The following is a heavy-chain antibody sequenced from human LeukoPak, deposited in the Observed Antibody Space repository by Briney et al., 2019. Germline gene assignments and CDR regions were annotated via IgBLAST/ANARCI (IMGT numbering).Heavy chain of an antibody. CDR1: GYTFTGYY. J-gene: IGHJ4*02. D-gene: IGHD3-22*01. V-gene: IGHV1-2*06. Sequence: ASVKVSCKASGYTFTGYYMHWVRQAPGQGLEWMGRINPNNGGTNYAQKFQGRVTMTRDTSISTAYMELSRLRSDDTAVYYCARGGLRYYDSSGYQVYYWGQGTLVTVSS. CDR2: INPNNGGT. CDR3: ARGGLRYYDSSGYQVYY.